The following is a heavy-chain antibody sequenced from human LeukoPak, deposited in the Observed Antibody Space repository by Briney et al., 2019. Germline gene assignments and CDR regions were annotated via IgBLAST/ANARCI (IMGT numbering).Heavy chain of an antibody. D-gene: IGHD3-10*01. CDR1: GGSFSGYY. Sequence: PSETLSLTCAVYGGSFSGYYWSWIRQPPGKGLEWIGEINHSGSTNYNPSLKSRVTISVDTSKNQFSLKLSSVTAADTAVYYCARGVSYGSGSYYVPNYYMDVWGKGTTVTVSS. CDR3: ARGVSYGSGSYYVPNYYMDV. V-gene: IGHV4-34*01. J-gene: IGHJ6*03. CDR2: INHSGST.